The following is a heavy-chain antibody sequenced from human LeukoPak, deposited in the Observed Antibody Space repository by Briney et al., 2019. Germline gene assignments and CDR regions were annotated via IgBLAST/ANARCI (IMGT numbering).Heavy chain of an antibody. D-gene: IGHD3-22*01. V-gene: IGHV1-69*13. CDR2: VIPIFGTA. CDR1: GGTFSSYA. J-gene: IGHJ4*02. CDR3: ARERLGSSGYNY. Sequence: ASVKVSCKASGGTFSSYAISWVRQAPGQGLEWMGGVIPIFGTANYAQKFQGRVTITADGSTSTAYMELSSLRSEDTAVYYCARERLGSSGYNYWGQGTLVTVSS.